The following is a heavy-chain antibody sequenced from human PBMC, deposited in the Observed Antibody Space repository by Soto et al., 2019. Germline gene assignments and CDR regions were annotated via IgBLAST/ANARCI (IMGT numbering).Heavy chain of an antibody. J-gene: IGHJ5*02. D-gene: IGHD3-10*01. CDR3: ARDRVVGAAKAPSNWFDP. V-gene: IGHV3-74*01. CDR1: GFPFGHYW. CDR2: INPAGTIT. Sequence: PGGSLRLSCAASGFPFGHYWMHWVRQTPGKGLVWVSRINPAGTITNYADSVKGRFTISRDNAKNTLYLQMNSLRAEDTAVYYCARDRVVGAAKAPSNWFDPWGQGTLVTVSS.